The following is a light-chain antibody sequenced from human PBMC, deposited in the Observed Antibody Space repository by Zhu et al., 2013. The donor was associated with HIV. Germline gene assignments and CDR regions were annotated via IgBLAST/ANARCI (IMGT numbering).Light chain of an antibody. J-gene: IGKJ2*01. CDR1: QTINNW. V-gene: IGKV1-5*01. CDR2: DAS. CDR3: QQYNSYQYT. Sequence: DIQMTQSPSTLSASVGDRVTITCRASQTINNWLAWYQQKPGKAPKLLIYDASSLENGVPSRFSGSGSGTEFTLTISSLQPDDFATYYCQQYNSYQYTFGRGPRWRSN.